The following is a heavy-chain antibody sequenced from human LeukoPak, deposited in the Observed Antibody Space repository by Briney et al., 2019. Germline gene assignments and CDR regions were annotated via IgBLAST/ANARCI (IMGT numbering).Heavy chain of an antibody. CDR2: ISDGGDST. Sequence: GGSLRLSCAASGFTFSSYAMSWVRQAPGKGLEWVSGISDGGDSTRYADSVRGRFTISRDNFKNMLYLQLNSLRAEDSAVYYCVKATRPLGAFDYWGQGTLVTVSS. CDR3: VKATRPLGAFDY. D-gene: IGHD7-27*01. CDR1: GFTFSSYA. V-gene: IGHV3-23*01. J-gene: IGHJ4*02.